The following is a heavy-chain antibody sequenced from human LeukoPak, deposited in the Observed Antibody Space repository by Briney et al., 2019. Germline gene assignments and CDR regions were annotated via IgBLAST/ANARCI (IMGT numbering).Heavy chain of an antibody. CDR1: GFTFSSYS. V-gene: IGHV3-21*01. J-gene: IGHJ4*02. CDR2: ISSSSSYI. Sequence: GGSLRLSCAASGFTFSSYSMNWVRQAPGKGLEWVSSISSSSSYIYYADSVKGRFTISRDNAKNSLYLQMNSLRAEDTAVYYCARPSVLMTTVTSFDYWGQGTLVTVSS. D-gene: IGHD4-17*01. CDR3: ARPSVLMTTVTSFDY.